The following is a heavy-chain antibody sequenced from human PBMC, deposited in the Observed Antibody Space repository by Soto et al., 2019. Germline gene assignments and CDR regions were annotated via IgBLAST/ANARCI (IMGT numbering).Heavy chain of an antibody. J-gene: IGHJ6*02. CDR3: AREGLVLVPTTVNSDYYYYAMDV. CDR2: INPNSGGT. D-gene: IGHD2-2*01. V-gene: IGHV1-2*04. CDR1: GYTFTGYY. Sequence: GASVKVSCKASGYTFTGYYMHWVRQATGQGHEKMGWINPNSGGTNYAQKFQGWVTMTRDTSISTAYMELSSLRPEDTAVYYCAREGLVLVPTTVNSDYYYYAMDVWGQGTTVTVSS.